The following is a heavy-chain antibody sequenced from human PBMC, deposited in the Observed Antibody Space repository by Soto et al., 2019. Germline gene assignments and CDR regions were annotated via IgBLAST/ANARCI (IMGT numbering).Heavy chain of an antibody. Sequence: ASVKVSCKASGYNFTNYAIHWVRQAPGQRLEWMGWIKSGDGNTKYSQKFQDRVTITRDTSASTVNMELSSLTSEDTAVYYCASSNTNSAAGPDYWGQGTLVTVAS. V-gene: IGHV1-3*01. CDR1: GYNFTNYA. CDR3: ASSNTNSAAGPDY. J-gene: IGHJ4*02. D-gene: IGHD6-13*01. CDR2: IKSGDGNT.